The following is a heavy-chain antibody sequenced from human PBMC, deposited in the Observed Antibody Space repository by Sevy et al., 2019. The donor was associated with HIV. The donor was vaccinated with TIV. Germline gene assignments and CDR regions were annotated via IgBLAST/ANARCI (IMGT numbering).Heavy chain of an antibody. D-gene: IGHD1-26*01. V-gene: IGHV1-18*01. Sequence: ASVKVSCKASGYTSTSYGISWVRLAPGQGLEWMGWISTYNGNTDYAQKLQGRVTMTTDTSTSTAYMELRSLSSDDTAVYYCARVGATGGYFDLWGRGTLVTVSS. J-gene: IGHJ2*01. CDR1: GYTSTSYG. CDR2: ISTYNGNT. CDR3: ARVGATGGYFDL.